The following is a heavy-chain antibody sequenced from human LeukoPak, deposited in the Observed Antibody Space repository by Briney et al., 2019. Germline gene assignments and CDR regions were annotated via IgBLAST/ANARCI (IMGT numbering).Heavy chain of an antibody. V-gene: IGHV4-38-2*02. CDR1: GYSISSGYY. CDR2: IYHSGST. CDR3: ARGEGWEPNFDY. D-gene: IGHD1-26*01. J-gene: IGHJ4*02. Sequence: PETLSLTCTVSGYSISSGYYWGWIRQPPGKGLEWIGSIYHSGSTYYNPSLKSRVTISVDTSKNQFSLKLSSVTAADTAVYYCARGEGWEPNFDYWGQGTLVTVSS.